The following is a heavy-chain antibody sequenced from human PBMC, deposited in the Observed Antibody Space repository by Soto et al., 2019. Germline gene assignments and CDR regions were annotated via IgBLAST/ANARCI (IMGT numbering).Heavy chain of an antibody. CDR2: ISGSGGST. J-gene: IGHJ4*02. D-gene: IGHD3-3*01. CDR1: GFNFSNNA. CDR3: VTPRITIFGVVNGDFDY. Sequence: PGGSLRLSCAASGFNFSNNAVSWVRQAPGKGLEWVSAISGSGGSTYYADSVKGRFTISRDSSMNTLYLQMSSLRADDTAMYYCVTPRITIFGVVNGDFDYWGQGTLVTVSS. V-gene: IGHV3-23*01.